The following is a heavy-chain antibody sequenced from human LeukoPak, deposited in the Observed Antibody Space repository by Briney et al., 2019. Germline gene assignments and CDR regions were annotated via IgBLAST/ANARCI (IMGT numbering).Heavy chain of an antibody. Sequence: SETLSLXCTVSGGSISSSSYYWGWIRQAPGKGLEWIGSIYYSGSTYYNPSLKSRVTISVDTSKNQFSLKLSSVTAADTAVYYCGGYGYNYYDDWGQGTLVTVSS. CDR2: IYYSGST. J-gene: IGHJ4*02. CDR3: GGYGYNYYDD. D-gene: IGHD5-24*01. V-gene: IGHV4-39*01. CDR1: GGSISSSSYY.